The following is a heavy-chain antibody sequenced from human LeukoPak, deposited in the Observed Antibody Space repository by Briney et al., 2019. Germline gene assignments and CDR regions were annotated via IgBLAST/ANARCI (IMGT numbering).Heavy chain of an antibody. CDR1: GFSFSSYN. Sequence: NPGGSLRLSCAASGFSFSSYNMNWVRQAPGKGLEWVSSINSRAILIYYADSVRGRFTISRDNAKNSLFLQLSSLRAEDTAVYYCARDRDYYDPYSFSPDAFDVWGLGTMVTVSS. J-gene: IGHJ3*01. CDR3: ARDRDYYDPYSFSPDAFDV. CDR2: INSRAILI. D-gene: IGHD3-22*01. V-gene: IGHV3-21*01.